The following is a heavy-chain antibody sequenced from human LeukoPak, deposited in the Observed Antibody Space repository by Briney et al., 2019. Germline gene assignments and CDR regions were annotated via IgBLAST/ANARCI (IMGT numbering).Heavy chain of an antibody. Sequence: GASVKVSCKASGYTFTGYYMHLVRQAPGQGLEWMGIINPSGGSTSYAQKFQGRVTMTRDTSTSTAYMELSSLRSEDTAVYYCAVNSSGQPSGDAFDIWGQGTMVIVSS. J-gene: IGHJ3*02. CDR3: AVNSSGQPSGDAFDI. CDR2: INPSGGST. V-gene: IGHV1-46*01. CDR1: GYTFTGYY. D-gene: IGHD3-22*01.